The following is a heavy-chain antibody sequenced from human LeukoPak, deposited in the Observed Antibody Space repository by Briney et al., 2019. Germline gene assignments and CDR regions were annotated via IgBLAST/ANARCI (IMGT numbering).Heavy chain of an antibody. D-gene: IGHD3-9*01. CDR3: AREFRILTGGDYYGMDV. CDR2: ISSSSSYI. Sequence: TGGSLRLSCAASGFTFSSYSMNWGRQAPGEGLEWGSSISSSSSYIYYADSVKGRFTISRDNAKNSLYLQMNSLRAEDTAVYYCAREFRILTGGDYYGMDVWGQGTTVTVSS. CDR1: GFTFSSYS. V-gene: IGHV3-21*01. J-gene: IGHJ6*02.